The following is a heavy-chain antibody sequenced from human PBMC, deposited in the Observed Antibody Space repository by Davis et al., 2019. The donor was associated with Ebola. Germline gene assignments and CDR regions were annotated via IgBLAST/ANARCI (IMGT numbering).Heavy chain of an antibody. V-gene: IGHV4-61*08. CDR2: IYYSGST. J-gene: IGHJ4*02. CDR1: GGSISSGGYY. D-gene: IGHD3-22*01. CDR3: ARVTDYYDSSGWQYYFDY. Sequence: MPSETLSLTCTVSGGSISSGGYYWSWIRQHPGKGLEWIGYIYYSGSTNYNPSLKSRVTISVDTSKNQFSLKLGSVTAADTAVYYCARVTDYYDSSGWQYYFDYWGQGTLVSVSS.